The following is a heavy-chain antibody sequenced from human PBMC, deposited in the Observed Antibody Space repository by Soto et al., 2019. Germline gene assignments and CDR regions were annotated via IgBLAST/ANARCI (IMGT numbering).Heavy chain of an antibody. V-gene: IGHV4-4*07. CDR2: IYTSGST. CDR3: ARGRGTSWGYLDY. J-gene: IGHJ4*03. Sequence: PSETLSLTCSVSGGFISSSYWSWIRQPSAKGLQWIGRIYTSGSTDYSPSLKSRVNVSLDMSENQFSRTLSSVTAADTAVYYCARGRGTSWGYLDYWGQGMLVTVS. CDR1: GGFISSSY.